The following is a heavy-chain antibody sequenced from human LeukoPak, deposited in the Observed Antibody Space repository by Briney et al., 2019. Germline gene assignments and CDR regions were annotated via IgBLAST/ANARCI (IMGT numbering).Heavy chain of an antibody. CDR3: ARGLRYYYGSGSYYVTPFDY. D-gene: IGHD3-10*01. CDR2: ISAYNGNT. Sequence: GASVKVSCKASGYTFTSYGISWVRQAPGQGLEWMGWISAYNGNTNYAQKFQGRVTMTTDTSTSTAYMELRSLRSDDTAVYYCARGLRYYYGSGSYYVTPFDYWGQGTLVTVSS. CDR1: GYTFTSYG. J-gene: IGHJ4*02. V-gene: IGHV1-18*01.